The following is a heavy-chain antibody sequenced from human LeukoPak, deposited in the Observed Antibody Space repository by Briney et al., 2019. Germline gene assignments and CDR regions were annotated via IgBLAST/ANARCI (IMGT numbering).Heavy chain of an antibody. D-gene: IGHD5-12*01. CDR2: INHSGST. CDR1: GESFSSYY. V-gene: IGHV4-34*01. J-gene: IGHJ5*02. CDR3: TRNFLRRNWDWFDP. Sequence: SETLSLTCAVYGESFSSYYWSWIRQPPGKGLECIGEINHSGSTNYNSSLKSRVTISVDTSKNQFSLKLTSVTAADTAVYYCTRNFLRRNWDWFDPWGQGTLVIVSS.